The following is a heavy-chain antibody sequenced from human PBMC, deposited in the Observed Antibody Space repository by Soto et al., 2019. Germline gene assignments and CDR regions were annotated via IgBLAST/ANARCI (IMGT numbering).Heavy chain of an antibody. CDR3: ARAYTGRLPRRADYYYAMDV. V-gene: IGHV3-13*05. CDR2: IGAARDP. CDR1: GFTFSNFD. J-gene: IGHJ6*02. D-gene: IGHD2-2*02. Sequence: LRLSCATSGFTFSNFDMHWVRQVPGKGLEWVSAIGAARDPYYLGSVKGRFTISRENAKNSVYLQMNDLRAGDSAVYYCARAYTGRLPRRADYYYAMDVRGQGTTVTVSS.